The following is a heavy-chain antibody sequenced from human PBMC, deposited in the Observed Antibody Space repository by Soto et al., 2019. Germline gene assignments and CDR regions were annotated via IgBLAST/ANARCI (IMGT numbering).Heavy chain of an antibody. CDR1: GFTVSSNY. Sequence: GGSMRLSCAASGFTVSSNYMSWVRQAPGKGLEWVSVIYSGGSTYYADSVKGRFTISRDNSKNTLYLQMNSLRAEDTAVYYCAREVVQLWPRGSNWFDPWGQGTLVTVSS. V-gene: IGHV3-53*01. CDR2: IYSGGST. D-gene: IGHD5-18*01. CDR3: AREVVQLWPRGSNWFDP. J-gene: IGHJ5*02.